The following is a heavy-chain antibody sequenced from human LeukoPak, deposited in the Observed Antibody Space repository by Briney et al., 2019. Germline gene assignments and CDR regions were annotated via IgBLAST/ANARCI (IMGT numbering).Heavy chain of an antibody. CDR2: ISNSGGST. D-gene: IGHD3-10*01. CDR1: GFTFSTYA. J-gene: IGHJ4*02. Sequence: RTGGSLRLSCAASGFTFSTYAMSWVRQAPGKGLEWVSGISNSGGSTYYADSVKGRFTISRDNSKNTLYLQMNSLRAEDTAVYYCARSQITYGSGSYFDYWGQGTLVTVSS. CDR3: ARSQITYGSGSYFDY. V-gene: IGHV3-23*01.